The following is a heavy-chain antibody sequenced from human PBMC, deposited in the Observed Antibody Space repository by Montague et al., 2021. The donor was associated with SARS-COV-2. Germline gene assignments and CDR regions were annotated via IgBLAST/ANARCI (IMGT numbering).Heavy chain of an antibody. Sequence: SETLSLICTVSNYSVSSGYYWGWIRQFPGKGLEWIGFKFHSGSTYYNPSLQSRVITSVNTSKNQVSLKLRSVSAADTAVYYCARGVVGPTVLFLEYWGQGILVAVSS. CDR2: KFHSGST. D-gene: IGHD1-26*01. V-gene: IGHV4-38-2*02. CDR1: NYSVSSGYY. CDR3: ARGVVGPTVLFLEY. J-gene: IGHJ4*02.